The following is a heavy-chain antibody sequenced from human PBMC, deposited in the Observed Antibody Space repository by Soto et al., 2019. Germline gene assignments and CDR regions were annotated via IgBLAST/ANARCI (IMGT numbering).Heavy chain of an antibody. V-gene: IGHV5-51*03. CDR3: ARLWPPMIVGGTGAFDI. CDR1: GYSFTGYW. Sequence: PGESLKISCKGSGYSFTGYWIGWVRQMPGKGLEWMGIIYPGDSDTRYSPSFQGQVTISADKSTSTAYLQWSSLKASDTAMYYCARLWPPMIVGGTGAFDIWGQGTMVTVSS. J-gene: IGHJ3*02. D-gene: IGHD3-22*01. CDR2: IYPGDSDT.